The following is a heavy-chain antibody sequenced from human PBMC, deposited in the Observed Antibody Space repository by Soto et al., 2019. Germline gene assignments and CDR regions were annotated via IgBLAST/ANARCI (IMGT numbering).Heavy chain of an antibody. V-gene: IGHV4-30-2*01. CDR2: IYHSGST. J-gene: IGHJ4*02. D-gene: IGHD2-21*02. CDR3: ARGLRGDARFGY. Sequence: QLQLQEFRLRLVKPSQNLSLTFAGPGGSLRRCGYFLGLIRQPPGKGLEWIGDIYHSGSTYYNPSLKSRVTISVDRSKNQFSLKLSSVTAADTAVYYCARGLRGDARFGYWGQGTLVTVSS. CDR1: GGSLRRCGYF.